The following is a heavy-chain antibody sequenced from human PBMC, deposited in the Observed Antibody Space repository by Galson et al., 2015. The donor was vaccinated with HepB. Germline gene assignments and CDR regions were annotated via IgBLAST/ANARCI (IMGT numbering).Heavy chain of an antibody. CDR3: ARAGNGIYGDYDWFDP. V-gene: IGHV1-2*06. D-gene: IGHD4-17*01. CDR2: INPNSGGT. CDR1: GYTFTGYY. Sequence: SVKVSCKASGYTFTGYYMHWVRQAPGQGLEWMGRINPNSGGTNYAQKFQGRVTMTRDTSISTAYMELSRLRSDDTAVYYCARAGNGIYGDYDWFDPWGQGTLVTVSS. J-gene: IGHJ5*02.